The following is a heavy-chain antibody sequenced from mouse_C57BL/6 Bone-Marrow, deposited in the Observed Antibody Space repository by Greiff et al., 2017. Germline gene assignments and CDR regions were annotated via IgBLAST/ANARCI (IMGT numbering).Heavy chain of an antibody. V-gene: IGHV1-15*01. J-gene: IGHJ3*01. CDR3: TGYYGTWFAY. CDR2: IDPETGGT. D-gene: IGHD1-2*01. Sequence: QVQLQQSGAELVRPGASVTLSCKASGYTFTDYEMHWVKQTPVHGLEWIGAIDPETGGTAYNQKFKGKVILTADKSSSTAYMELRSLTSEDSAVYYCTGYYGTWFAYWGQGTLVTGSA. CDR1: GYTFTDYE.